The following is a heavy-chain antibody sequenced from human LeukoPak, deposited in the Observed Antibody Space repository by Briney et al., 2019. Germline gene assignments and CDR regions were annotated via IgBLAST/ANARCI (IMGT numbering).Heavy chain of an antibody. CDR1: GYTFTGYY. Sequence: ASVKVSCKASGYTFTGYYMHWVRQAPGQGLEWMGWINPNSGGTNYAQKFQGRVTMTRDTSISTAYMALSRLRSDDTAVYYCARDRDGYSSLGFDYWGQGTLVTVSS. CDR3: ARDRDGYSSLGFDY. D-gene: IGHD5-24*01. CDR2: INPNSGGT. V-gene: IGHV1-2*02. J-gene: IGHJ4*02.